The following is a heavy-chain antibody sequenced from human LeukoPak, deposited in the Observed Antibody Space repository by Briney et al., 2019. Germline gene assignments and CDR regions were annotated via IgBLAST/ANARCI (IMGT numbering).Heavy chain of an antibody. CDR2: IYYSGST. J-gene: IGHJ5*02. D-gene: IGHD3-10*01. CDR3: ASRFRGPLGITYWFDP. Sequence: PSETLSLTCTVSGGSISSYYWSWIRQPPGKGLEWIGYIYYSGSTNYNPSLKSRVTISVDTSKNQFSLKLSSVTAADTAVYYCASRFRGPLGITYWFDPWGQGTLVTVSS. CDR1: GGSISSYY. V-gene: IGHV4-59*08.